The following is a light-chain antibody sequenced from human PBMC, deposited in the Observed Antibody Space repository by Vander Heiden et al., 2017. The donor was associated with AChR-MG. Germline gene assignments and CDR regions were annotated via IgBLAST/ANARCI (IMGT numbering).Light chain of an antibody. CDR3: QCQDSNGFPLF. CDR2: DNR. Sequence: SSELTQDPPVSVALGQTVTIRCQGDSLRRFYGSWYQQKPGQAPVLIYFDNRQRPSGIPDRFSGSLSGDTSSLTITGAQAEDDADYDCQCQDSNGFPLFFGGGTKLTVL. CDR1: SLRRFY. V-gene: IGLV3-19*01. J-gene: IGLJ2*01.